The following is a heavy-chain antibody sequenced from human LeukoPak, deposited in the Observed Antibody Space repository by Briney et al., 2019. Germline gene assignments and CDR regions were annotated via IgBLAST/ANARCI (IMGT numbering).Heavy chain of an antibody. Sequence: PGGSLRLSCAASGFTFSSYAMTWVRQAPGKGLDWVSAISGSGGTTYYADSVKGRFTISRDNSKNTLYLQMNSLRAEDTAVYYCAKDLGYTSSWYTCSWGQGTLVTVSS. CDR1: GFTFSSYA. CDR3: AKDLGYTSSWYTCS. CDR2: ISGSGGTT. D-gene: IGHD6-13*01. J-gene: IGHJ5*02. V-gene: IGHV3-23*01.